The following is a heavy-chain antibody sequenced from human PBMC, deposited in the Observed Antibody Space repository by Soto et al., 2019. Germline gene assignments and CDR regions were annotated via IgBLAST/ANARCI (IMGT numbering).Heavy chain of an antibody. Sequence: EVQLVESGGGLVQPGRSLRLSCAASGFTFDDYAMHWVRQAPGKGLEWVSGISWNSGSIGYADSVKGRFTISRDNAKKSLYLQMNSLRAEDTALYYCAKDGGEDYGDQSRAFDIWGQGTMVTVSS. CDR3: AKDGGEDYGDQSRAFDI. CDR1: GFTFDDYA. V-gene: IGHV3-9*01. D-gene: IGHD4-17*01. J-gene: IGHJ3*02. CDR2: ISWNSGSI.